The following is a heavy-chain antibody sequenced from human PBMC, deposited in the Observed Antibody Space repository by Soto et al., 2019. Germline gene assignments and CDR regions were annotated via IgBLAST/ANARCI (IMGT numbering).Heavy chain of an antibody. D-gene: IGHD1-26*01. V-gene: IGHV3-33*01. J-gene: IGHJ4*02. CDR1: GFSFGGYG. CDR3: ARDGVGATTYFGYFDY. Sequence: QVQLLESGGGVVQPGRSLRLSCAASGFSFGGYGMHWVRQAPGKGLEWVAVIRYDGSNEYYADSAKGRFTISRDNSKNTLYLQMNSLRAEDTAVYYCARDGVGATTYFGYFDYWGPGTLVTVSS. CDR2: IRYDGSNE.